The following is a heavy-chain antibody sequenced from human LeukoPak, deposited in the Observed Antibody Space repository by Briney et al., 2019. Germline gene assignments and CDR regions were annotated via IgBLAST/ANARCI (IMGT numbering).Heavy chain of an antibody. Sequence: GASVKVSCKVSGYTLTELSMHWVRQAPGKGLEWMGGFDPEDGETSYAQKFQGRVTMTRDTSTSTVYMELSSLRFEDTAVYYCARDPRAAAATGWFDPWGQGTLVTVSS. CDR3: ARDPRAAAATGWFDP. V-gene: IGHV1-24*01. CDR1: GYTLTELS. D-gene: IGHD6-13*01. CDR2: FDPEDGET. J-gene: IGHJ5*02.